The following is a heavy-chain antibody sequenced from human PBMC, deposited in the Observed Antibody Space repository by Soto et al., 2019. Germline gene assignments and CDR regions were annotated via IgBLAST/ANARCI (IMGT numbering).Heavy chain of an antibody. CDR3: ARAYYDNSGYPLGGMDV. V-gene: IGHV3-13*01. Sequence: GGSLRLCCVGFGFTFSISDMHVVLQNVGKGLEWVSSIGTDDDTYYLDSVRGRFTISREDAKNSLYLQMDSLRAGDTAVYYCARAYYDNSGYPLGGMDVWGQGTMVTVSS. CDR2: IGTDDDT. D-gene: IGHD3-22*01. CDR1: GFTFSISD. J-gene: IGHJ6*02.